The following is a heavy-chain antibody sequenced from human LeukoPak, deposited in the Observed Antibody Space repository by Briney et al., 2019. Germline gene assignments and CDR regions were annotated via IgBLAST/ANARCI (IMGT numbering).Heavy chain of an antibody. CDR1: GFTFSSYA. CDR3: AKDLVTVAYYDFWIGSALDI. CDR2: ISGSGGST. Sequence: GGSLRLSCAASGFTFSSYAMSWVRQAPGKGLEWVSAISGSGGSTYYADSVKGRFTISRDNSKNTLYLQMNSLRAEDTAVYYCAKDLVTVAYYDFWIGSALDIWGQGTMVTVSS. V-gene: IGHV3-23*01. J-gene: IGHJ3*02. D-gene: IGHD3-3*01.